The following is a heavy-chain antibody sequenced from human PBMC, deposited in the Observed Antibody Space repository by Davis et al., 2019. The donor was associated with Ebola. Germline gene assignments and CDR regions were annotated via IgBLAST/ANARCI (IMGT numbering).Heavy chain of an antibody. J-gene: IGHJ4*02. V-gene: IGHV4-4*02. D-gene: IGHD3-10*01. Sequence: PSETLSLTCAVSGGSISNSYWWSWVRQPPGKGLEWIGEIFHSGSTHYNPSLKSRVTISVDTSKNHLSLKLSSVTATDTAVYYCARGGGALVRGVIPDYFDYWGQGTLVTVSS. CDR2: IFHSGST. CDR3: ARGGGALVRGVIPDYFDY. CDR1: GGSISNSYW.